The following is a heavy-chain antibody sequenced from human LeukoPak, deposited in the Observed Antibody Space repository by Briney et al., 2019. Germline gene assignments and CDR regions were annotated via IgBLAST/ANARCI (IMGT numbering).Heavy chain of an antibody. CDR3: AQDDSGPFY. V-gene: IGHV3-30*18. CDR1: GFTFSSYG. J-gene: IGHJ4*02. Sequence: PGGSLRLSCAASGFTFSSYGMHWVRQAPGKGLEWVAVISYDGSNNYYADSVKGRFTISRDNSKNTLYLQMNSLGAEDTAVYYCAQDDSGPFYWGQGTLVTVSS. D-gene: IGHD1-26*01. CDR2: ISYDGSNN.